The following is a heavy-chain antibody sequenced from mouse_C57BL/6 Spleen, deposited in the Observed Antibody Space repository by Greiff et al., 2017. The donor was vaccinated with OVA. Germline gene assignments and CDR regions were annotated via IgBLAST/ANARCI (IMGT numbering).Heavy chain of an antibody. CDR2: ISSGSSTI. D-gene: IGHD2-10*01. V-gene: IGHV5-17*01. CDR1: GFTFSDYG. CDR3: ARQPPYYDYAMDY. Sequence: EVKLQESGGGLVKPGGSLKLSCAASGFTFSDYGMHWVRQAPEKGLEWVAYISSGSSTIYYADTVKGRFTISRDNAKNTLFLQMTSLRSEDTAMYYCARQPPYYDYAMDYWGQGTSVTVSS. J-gene: IGHJ4*01.